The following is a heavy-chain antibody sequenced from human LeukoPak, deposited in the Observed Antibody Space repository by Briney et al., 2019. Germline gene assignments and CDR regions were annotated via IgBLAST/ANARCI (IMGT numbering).Heavy chain of an antibody. J-gene: IGHJ6*03. CDR2: IKEDGSEK. Sequence: GGSLRLSCAASGFTFTSYGIHWVRQAPGKGLEWVANIKEDGSEKYYVDSVKGRFTISRDNAKNSLYVQMHSLRVEDSAVYYCARGSSIVSTIYYYYYMDVWGKGTTVTVSS. CDR3: ARGSSIVSTIYYYYYMDV. V-gene: IGHV3-7*01. D-gene: IGHD5/OR15-5a*01. CDR1: GFTFTSYG.